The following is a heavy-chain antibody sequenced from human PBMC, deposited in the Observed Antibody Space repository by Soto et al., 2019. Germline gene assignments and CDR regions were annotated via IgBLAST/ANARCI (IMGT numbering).Heavy chain of an antibody. CDR3: ASMGYHYGSGSYPLAY. V-gene: IGHV4-59*08. D-gene: IGHD3-10*01. J-gene: IGHJ4*02. CDR1: GGSISSYY. CDR2: MYNSGST. Sequence: QVQLQESGPGLVKPSETLSLTCTVSGGSISSYYWTWIRQPPGKGLEWIGFMYNSGSTHYNPSLQSRATLSLDASKNQVSLNLRSAPDADTAADYCASMGYHYGSGSYPLAYWGQGTLVTDSS.